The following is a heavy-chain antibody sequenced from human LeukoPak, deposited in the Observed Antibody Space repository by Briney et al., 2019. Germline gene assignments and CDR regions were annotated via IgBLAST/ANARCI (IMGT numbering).Heavy chain of an antibody. Sequence: TGGSLRLSCTFSGFTFRNYWMKSVRQAPGKGLEWVASITNDGSGKYSVDSVKDRVTIYRDNAKNSLDLQINSLTVEDTAIYYCVRDDGDVWGKGTTVTVSS. CDR1: GFTFRNYW. J-gene: IGHJ6*04. CDR3: VRDDGDV. V-gene: IGHV3-7*03. CDR2: ITNDGSGK.